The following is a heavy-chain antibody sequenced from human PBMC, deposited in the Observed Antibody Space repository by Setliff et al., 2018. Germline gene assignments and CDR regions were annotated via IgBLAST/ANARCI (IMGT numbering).Heavy chain of an antibody. J-gene: IGHJ6*04. CDR2: VFTATDDT. Sequence: GASVKVSCKTSGYSFTKYFLHWVRQAPGQGLEWMGRVFTATDDTQFRTEFQGRVSVTRDTSMSTTYMELSGLRSDDTAMYYCARTTWPRSYMDVWGKGTTVTVSS. D-gene: IGHD1-1*01. CDR1: GYSFTKYF. V-gene: IGHV1-2*06. CDR3: ARTTWPRSYMDV.